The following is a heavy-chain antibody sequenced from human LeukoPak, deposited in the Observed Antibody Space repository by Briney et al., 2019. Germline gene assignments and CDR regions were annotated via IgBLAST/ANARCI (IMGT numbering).Heavy chain of an antibody. J-gene: IGHJ5*02. CDR2: IDPYSGGT. CDR3: ARGNYYGSGPLFDA. Sequence: ASVKVSCKASGYTFNDYYMHRVREAPGQGLEWMGWIDPYSGGTNYAQKFRRRVTMTRDTSISTDYMELSRLSSDDTAEYYCARGNYYGSGPLFDAWGQGTLVTVSS. CDR1: GYTFNDYY. V-gene: IGHV1-2*02. D-gene: IGHD3-10*01.